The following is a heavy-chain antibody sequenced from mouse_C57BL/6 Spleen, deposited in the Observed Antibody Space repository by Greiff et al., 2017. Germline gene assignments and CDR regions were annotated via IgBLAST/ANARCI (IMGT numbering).Heavy chain of an antibody. J-gene: IGHJ1*03. CDR2: IWGGGST. CDR1: GFSLTSYG. V-gene: IGHV2-2*01. Sequence: VQLQQSGPGLVQPSQSLSITCTVSGFSLTSYGVPWVRQSPGKGLEWLGVIWGGGSTDYNAAFISRLSNSKDNSKSQGFFKMNRLQADDPAIYYCARDHYSNYGYFDVWGTGTTVTVSS. D-gene: IGHD2-5*01. CDR3: ARDHYSNYGYFDV.